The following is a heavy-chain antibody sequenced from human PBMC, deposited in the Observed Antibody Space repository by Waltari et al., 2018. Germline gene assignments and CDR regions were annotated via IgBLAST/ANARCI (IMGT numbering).Heavy chain of an antibody. J-gene: IGHJ4*02. Sequence: QVQLQESGPGVVKPSGTLSLTCAVSGDSISSDNLWSWVRQSQGEGLEWIGEIHPSGSTNYNPSLKSRVTISVDKSKNHFSLTLTSVTAADTAVYYCARAVDFWSGYLDYWGQGTPVTVSS. CDR3: ARAVDFWSGYLDY. CDR2: IHPSGST. V-gene: IGHV4-4*02. D-gene: IGHD3-3*01. CDR1: GDSISSDNL.